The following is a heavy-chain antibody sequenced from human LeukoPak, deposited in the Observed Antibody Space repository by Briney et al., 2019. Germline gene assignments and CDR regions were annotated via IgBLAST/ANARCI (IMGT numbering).Heavy chain of an antibody. CDR1: GGSINSGSFY. V-gene: IGHV4-61*01. J-gene: IGHJ6*03. CDR2: IYYSWYT. D-gene: IGHD3-10*01. Sequence: TPSETQSLTCTVSGGSINSGSFYWSWIRQPPGKGLEWIGYIYYSWYTNYNPSLKSRVTISVDTSKNQFSLKLSSMTAADTAVYYCARTTMVRGTYYMDVWGKGTTVTISS. CDR3: ARTTMVRGTYYMDV.